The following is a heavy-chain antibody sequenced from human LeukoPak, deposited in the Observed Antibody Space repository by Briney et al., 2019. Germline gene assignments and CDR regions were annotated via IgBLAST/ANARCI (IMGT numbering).Heavy chain of an antibody. CDR3: AKDLYGGNSGAPDDI. CDR1: GFTFSSYA. V-gene: IGHV3-23*01. J-gene: IGHJ3*02. CDR2: ISGSGGST. D-gene: IGHD4-23*01. Sequence: PGGSLRLSCAASGFTFSSYAMSWVRQAPGKGLEWVTAISGSGGSTYYADSVKGRFTISRDNSKNTLYLQMNSLRAEDTAVYYCAKDLYGGNSGAPDDIWGQGTMVTVSS.